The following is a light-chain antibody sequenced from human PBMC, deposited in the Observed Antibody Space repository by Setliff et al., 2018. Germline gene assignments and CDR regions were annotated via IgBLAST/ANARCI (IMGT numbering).Light chain of an antibody. J-gene: IGLJ1*01. CDR1: SSDVGGYSH. V-gene: IGLV2-23*02. Sequence: QSALTQPASVSGSPGQSITISCTGTSSDVGGYSHVSWYQQYSGKAPKLVIYDVNNRPSGVSNRFSGSKSGNTASLTISGLRAEDEADYYCCSYAGGSTYVFGTGTKVTVL. CDR2: DVN. CDR3: CSYAGGSTYV.